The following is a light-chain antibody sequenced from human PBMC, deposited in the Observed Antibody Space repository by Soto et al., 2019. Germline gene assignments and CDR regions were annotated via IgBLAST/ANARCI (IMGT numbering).Light chain of an antibody. V-gene: IGKV3-20*01. CDR3: QRYGSSPLYA. CDR1: QTVNTEF. CDR2: GTS. J-gene: IGKJ2*01. Sequence: EIVLTQSPGTLSLSPGERATFSCRTSQTVNTEFLAWYQQKPGLAPRLLIHGTSNRATGIPDRFSGRGSGTDFTLTISALEPEDCAVYYCQRYGSSPLYAFGQGTKLEI.